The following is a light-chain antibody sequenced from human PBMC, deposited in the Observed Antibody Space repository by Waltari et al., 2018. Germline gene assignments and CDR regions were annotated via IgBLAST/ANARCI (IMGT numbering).Light chain of an antibody. V-gene: IGLV3-1*01. CDR1: KLGAKY. Sequence: SYELTPPPSVSVSPGQTASITCSGDKLGAKYACWYQQKPGQSPVLVIYQDSKRPSGIPERFSGSNSGNTATLTISGTQAMDEADYYCQAWDSSTDVVFGGGTKLTVL. J-gene: IGLJ2*01. CDR3: QAWDSSTDVV. CDR2: QDS.